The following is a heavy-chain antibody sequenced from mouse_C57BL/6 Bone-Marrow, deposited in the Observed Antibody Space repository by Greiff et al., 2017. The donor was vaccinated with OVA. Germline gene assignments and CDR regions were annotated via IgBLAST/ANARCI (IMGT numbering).Heavy chain of an antibody. Sequence: EVQLVESGGGLVKPGGSLKLSCAASGFTFSDYGMHWVRQAPEKGLEWVAYISSGSSTIYYADTVKGRFTISRDNATNTLFLQMTRLRSEDTAMYYCARHGYYPYYYAMDYWGQGTSVTVSS. D-gene: IGHD2-3*01. CDR1: GFTFSDYG. V-gene: IGHV5-17*01. CDR3: ARHGYYPYYYAMDY. CDR2: ISSGSSTI. J-gene: IGHJ4*01.